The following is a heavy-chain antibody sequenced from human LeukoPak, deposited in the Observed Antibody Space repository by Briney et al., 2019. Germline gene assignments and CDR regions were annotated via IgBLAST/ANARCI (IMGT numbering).Heavy chain of an antibody. Sequence: SETLSLTCAVYGGSFSGYYWSWIRQPPGKGLEWIGEINHSGSTNYNPSLKGRVTISVDTSKNQFSLKLSSVTAADTAVYYCARLAYWDPPGYYFDYWGQGTLVTVSS. D-gene: IGHD1-26*01. V-gene: IGHV4-34*01. CDR2: INHSGST. CDR1: GGSFSGYY. CDR3: ARLAYWDPPGYYFDY. J-gene: IGHJ4*02.